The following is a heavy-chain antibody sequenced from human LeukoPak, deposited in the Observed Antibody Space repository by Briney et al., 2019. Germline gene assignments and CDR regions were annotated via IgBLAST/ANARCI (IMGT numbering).Heavy chain of an antibody. Sequence: SETLSLTCAVYGGSFSGYYWNWIRQPPGKGLEWIGEINHSGSTNYNPSLKSRVTISVDTSKNQSSLKLSSVTAADTAVYYCARDGAVAGTGGGLYWGQGTLVTVSS. D-gene: IGHD6-19*01. CDR3: ARDGAVAGTGGGLY. CDR1: GGSFSGYY. V-gene: IGHV4-34*01. J-gene: IGHJ4*02. CDR2: INHSGST.